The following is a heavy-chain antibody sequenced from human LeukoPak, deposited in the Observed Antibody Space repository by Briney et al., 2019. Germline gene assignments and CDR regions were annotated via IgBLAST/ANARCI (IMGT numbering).Heavy chain of an antibody. V-gene: IGHV4-34*01. CDR2: INHSGST. D-gene: IGHD2-2*01. J-gene: IGHJ6*03. Sequence: SETLSLTCAVYGGSFSGYYWSGIRQPPGKGREWIGEINHSGSTNYNPSLKSGVTISVDTSKNQFSLKLSSVTAADTAVYYCARVRRYCSSTSCLYYYMDVWGKGTTVTVSS. CDR3: ARVRRYCSSTSCLYYYMDV. CDR1: GGSFSGYY.